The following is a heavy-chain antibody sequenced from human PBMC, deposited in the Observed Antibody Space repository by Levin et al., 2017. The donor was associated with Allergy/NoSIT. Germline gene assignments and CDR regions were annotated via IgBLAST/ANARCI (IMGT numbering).Heavy chain of an antibody. D-gene: IGHD6-13*01. CDR3: ATLKGSGYSSSWYSDY. V-gene: IGHV3-33*01. CDR1: GFTFRNYG. CDR2: IWYDGSKK. J-gene: IGHJ4*02. Sequence: LSLTCAASGFTFRNYGMHWVRQAPGKGLEWVAVIWYDGSKKYYADSVKGRFTISRDNSKNTLYLQMDSLRAEDTAVYYCATLKGSGYSSSWYSDYWGQGTLVTVSS.